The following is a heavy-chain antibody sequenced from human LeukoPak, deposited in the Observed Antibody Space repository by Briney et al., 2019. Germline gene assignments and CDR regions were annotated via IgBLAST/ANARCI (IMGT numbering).Heavy chain of an antibody. CDR3: ATLAFYHGLDV. D-gene: IGHD3-16*01. Sequence: GGSLRLSCAASGFTFHAFEMHWVRQAPGKGLEWVSLIKSDGGKTDYADSVRGRFTISRDNGKKSLYLQMNSLRSEYTALYCRATLAFYHGLDVWGQGTTVTVSS. J-gene: IGHJ6*02. CDR1: GFTFHAFE. CDR2: IKSDGGKT. V-gene: IGHV3-43*02.